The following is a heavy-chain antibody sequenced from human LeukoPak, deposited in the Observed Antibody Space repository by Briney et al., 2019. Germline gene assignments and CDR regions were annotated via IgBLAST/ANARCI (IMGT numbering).Heavy chain of an antibody. V-gene: IGHV1-8*02. CDR3: ARGFPYYYDSSGSHYGGWFDP. Sequence: ASVKVSCKASGYTFTSYDINRVRQATGQGLEWMGWMNPNSGNTGYAQKFQGRVTMTRNTSISTAYMELSSLRSEDTAVYYCARGFPYYYDSSGSHYGGWFDPWGQGTLVTVSS. CDR1: GYTFTSYD. D-gene: IGHD3-22*01. CDR2: MNPNSGNT. J-gene: IGHJ5*02.